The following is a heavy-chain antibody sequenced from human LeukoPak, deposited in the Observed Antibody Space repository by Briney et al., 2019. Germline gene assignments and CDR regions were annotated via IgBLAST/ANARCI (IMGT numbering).Heavy chain of an antibody. CDR1: GFTFSSYG. V-gene: IGHV3-30*02. J-gene: IGHJ4*02. D-gene: IGHD3-22*01. CDR2: IRYDGSNK. Sequence: PGGTLRLSCAASGFTFSSYGMNWVRQAPGKGLEWVAFIRYDGSNKYYADSVKGRFTISRDNSKNTLYLQMNSLRAEDTAVYYCAKDPQLWFSSGYGFDYWGQGTLVTVSS. CDR3: AKDPQLWFSSGYGFDY.